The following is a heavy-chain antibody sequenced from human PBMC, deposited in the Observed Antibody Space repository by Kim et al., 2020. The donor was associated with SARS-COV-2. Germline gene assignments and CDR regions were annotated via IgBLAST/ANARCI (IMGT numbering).Heavy chain of an antibody. D-gene: IGHD6-19*01. V-gene: IGHV3-30*04. Sequence: GGSLRLSCAASGFTFSSSAMHWVRQAPGKGLEWVAVISYDGSNKYYADSVKGRFTISRDNSKNTLYLQMNSLRAEDTAVYYCARSLSSGWFHYFDYWGPGTLVTLSS. CDR1: GFTFSSSA. CDR2: ISYDGSNK. CDR3: ARSLSSGWFHYFDY. J-gene: IGHJ4*02.